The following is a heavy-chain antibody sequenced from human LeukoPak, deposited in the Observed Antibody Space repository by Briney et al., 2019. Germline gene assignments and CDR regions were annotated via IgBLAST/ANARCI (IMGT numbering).Heavy chain of an antibody. J-gene: IGHJ6*03. CDR2: IYTSGST. CDR3: ARGAAYCTGGVCYKPIYYYYYMDV. D-gene: IGHD2-8*02. V-gene: IGHV4-4*07. CDR1: GGSISSYY. Sequence: SETLSLTCTVSGGSISSYYWSWLRQPAGKGLEWIGRIYTSGSTNYNPPLKSRVTMSVDTSKNQFSLKLSSVTAADTAVYYCARGAAYCTGGVCYKPIYYYYYMDVWGKGTTVTVSS.